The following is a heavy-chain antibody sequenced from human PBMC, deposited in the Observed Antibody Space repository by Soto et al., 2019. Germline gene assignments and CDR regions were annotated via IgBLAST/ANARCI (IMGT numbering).Heavy chain of an antibody. CDR3: AAIRITIFGVVKWKDYYYYGMDV. D-gene: IGHD3-3*01. Sequence: SVKVSCKASGGTFSSYAISWVRQAPGQGLEWMGGIIPIFGTANYAQKFQGRVTITADKSTSTAYMELSSLRSEDTAVYYCAAIRITIFGVVKWKDYYYYGMDVWGQGATVTVSS. CDR2: IIPIFGTA. V-gene: IGHV1-69*06. J-gene: IGHJ6*02. CDR1: GGTFSSYA.